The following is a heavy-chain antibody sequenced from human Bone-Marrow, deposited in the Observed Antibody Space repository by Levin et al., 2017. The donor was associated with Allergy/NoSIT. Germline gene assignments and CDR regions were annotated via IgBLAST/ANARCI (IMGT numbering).Heavy chain of an antibody. V-gene: IGHV3-11*01. D-gene: IGHD3-16*01. Sequence: GESLKISCGASGFNLEDYYMTWIRQAPGKGLEWIAYSDDDGRTTYYADSVRGRFTIVRDNGKNSLSLQMDALRVDDTAVYYCAKDLGGTYAGIAFDLWGQGTLVTVSS. CDR3: AKDLGGTYAGIAFDL. CDR2: SDDDGRTT. CDR1: GFNLEDYY. J-gene: IGHJ3*01.